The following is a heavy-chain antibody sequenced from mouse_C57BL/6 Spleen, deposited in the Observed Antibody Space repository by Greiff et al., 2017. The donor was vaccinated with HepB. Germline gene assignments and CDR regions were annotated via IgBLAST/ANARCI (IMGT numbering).Heavy chain of an antibody. CDR2: IRLKSDNYAT. CDR1: GFTFSNYW. J-gene: IGHJ1*03. Sequence: EVKVEESGGGLVQPGGSMKLSCVASGFTFSNYWMNWVRQSPEKGLEWVAQIRLKSDNYATHYAESVKGRFTISRDDSKSSVYLQMNNLRAEDTGIYYCTGFFSYWYFDVWGTGTTVTVSS. CDR3: TGFFSYWYFDV. V-gene: IGHV6-3*01.